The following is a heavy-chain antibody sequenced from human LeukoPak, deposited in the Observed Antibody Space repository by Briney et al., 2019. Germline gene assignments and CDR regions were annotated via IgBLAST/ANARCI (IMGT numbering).Heavy chain of an antibody. D-gene: IGHD6-19*01. CDR1: GFTFSSYA. V-gene: IGHV4-59*01. CDR2: IDHSGNT. CDR3: ARVGSWYYFDY. Sequence: GSLRLSCAASGFTFSSYAMSWVRQPPGEGLEWIAYIDHSGNTNYNPSLKSRVTISRDMSKNQFSLKLTSVTAADTAMYYCARVGSWYYFDYWGQGILVTVSS. J-gene: IGHJ4*02.